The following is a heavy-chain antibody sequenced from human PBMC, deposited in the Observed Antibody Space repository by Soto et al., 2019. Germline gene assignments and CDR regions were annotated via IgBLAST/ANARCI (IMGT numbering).Heavy chain of an antibody. V-gene: IGHV4-59*01. CDR2: IYHSGST. J-gene: IGHJ5*02. D-gene: IGHD3-10*01. CDR1: GGSISNYY. CDR3: ARVFGWFDP. Sequence: SETLSLTCTVSGGSISNYYWSWIRQSPGKGLEWIANIYHSGSTNYNPSLKSRVTISVDTSKNQFSLKLSSVTAADTAVYYCARVFGWFDPWGQGTLVTVSS.